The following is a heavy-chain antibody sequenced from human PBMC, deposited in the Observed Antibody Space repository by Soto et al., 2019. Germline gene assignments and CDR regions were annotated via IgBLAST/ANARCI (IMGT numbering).Heavy chain of an antibody. CDR2: IIPIFGTS. Sequence: SVKVSCKASGGTFSSYAISWVRQAPGQGLEWMGGIIPIFGTSNYAQKYQGRGTITADESTSTAYMELSSLRSEDKAVNYCARDVESGYDVYYFDDWGQGTRVTVSS. CDR1: GGTFSSYA. CDR3: ARDVESGYDVYYFDD. V-gene: IGHV1-69*13. D-gene: IGHD5-12*01. J-gene: IGHJ4*02.